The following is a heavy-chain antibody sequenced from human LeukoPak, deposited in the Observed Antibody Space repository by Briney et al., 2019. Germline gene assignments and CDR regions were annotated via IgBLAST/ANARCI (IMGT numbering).Heavy chain of an antibody. V-gene: IGHV4-61*02. Sequence: SETLSLTCTVSGGSISSGSYYWSWIRQPAGKGLEWIARIYTSGSNNYNPSLKSRVTISVDTSKNQFSLKLSSVTAADTAVYYCARVTTMIVEDAFDIWGQGTMVTVSS. CDR3: ARVTTMIVEDAFDI. CDR1: GGSISSGSYY. J-gene: IGHJ3*02. CDR2: IYTSGSN. D-gene: IGHD3-22*01.